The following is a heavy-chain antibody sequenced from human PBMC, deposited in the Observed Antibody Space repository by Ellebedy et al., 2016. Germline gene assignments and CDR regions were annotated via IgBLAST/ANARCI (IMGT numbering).Heavy chain of an antibody. Sequence: GESLKISXAASGFTFSNAWMNWVRQAPGKGLEWVGRIKSKTDGGTTDYAAPVKGRFTISRDDSKNTLYLQMNSLKTEDTAVYYCTTDDYRHYYGMDVWGQGTTVTVSS. V-gene: IGHV3-15*07. J-gene: IGHJ6*02. D-gene: IGHD4-11*01. CDR2: IKSKTDGGTT. CDR1: GFTFSNAW. CDR3: TTDDYRHYYGMDV.